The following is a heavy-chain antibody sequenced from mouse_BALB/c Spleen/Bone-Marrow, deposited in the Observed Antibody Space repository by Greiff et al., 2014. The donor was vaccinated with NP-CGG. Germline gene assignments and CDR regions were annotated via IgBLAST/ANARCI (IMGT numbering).Heavy chain of an antibody. Sequence: VQLQQSGPGLVKPGASKKISCKASGYSFTAYTMNWVKQSHGKKLEWIGLINPYNGGTSYKQKVKGKVTLTVDKSSSTAYMEFLRLTSEDSEVYSSARCDWVGSGIAYWGQGTSVTVSS. CDR3: ARCDWVGSGIAY. V-gene: IGHV1-18*01. D-gene: IGHD2-13*01. CDR1: GYSFTAYT. CDR2: INPYNGGT. J-gene: IGHJ4*01.